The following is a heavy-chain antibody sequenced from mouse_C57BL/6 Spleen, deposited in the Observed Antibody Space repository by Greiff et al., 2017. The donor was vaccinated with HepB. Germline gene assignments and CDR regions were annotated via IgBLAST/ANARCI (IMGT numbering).Heavy chain of an antibody. J-gene: IGHJ3*01. CDR3: ASFYYDYGGFAY. V-gene: IGHV2-2*01. Sequence: QVQLQQSGPGLVQPSQSLSITCTVSGFSLTSYGVHWVRQSPGKGLEWLGVIWSGGSTDYNAAFISRLSISKDNSKSQVFFKMNSLQADDTAIYYCASFYYDYGGFAYWGQGTLVTVSA. D-gene: IGHD2-4*01. CDR2: IWSGGST. CDR1: GFSLTSYG.